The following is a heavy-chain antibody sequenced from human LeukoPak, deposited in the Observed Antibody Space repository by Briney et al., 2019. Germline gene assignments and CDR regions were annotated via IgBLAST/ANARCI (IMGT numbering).Heavy chain of an antibody. CDR1: GFTFDDYG. J-gene: IGHJ4*02. D-gene: IGHD3-9*01. Sequence: GGSLRLSCAASGFTFDDYGMTWVRQAPGKGLEWVSGISWNGGSTGYAASVEGRFTISRDNVKNPLYLEMNSLRAEDTAFYYCARGRATFYNILAGYDTGILGTVPDYWGQGTLVTVSS. CDR3: ARGRATFYNILAGYDTGILGTVPDY. CDR2: ISWNGGST. V-gene: IGHV3-20*04.